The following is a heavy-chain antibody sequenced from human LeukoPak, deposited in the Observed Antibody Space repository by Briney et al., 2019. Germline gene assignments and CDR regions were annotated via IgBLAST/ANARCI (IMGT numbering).Heavy chain of an antibody. CDR1: GFTFSSYA. CDR3: ARDRSEGYNHLPS. J-gene: IGHJ5*02. Sequence: GGSLRLSCAASGFTFSSYAISWVRQAPGQGLEWMGGIIPIFGTANYAQKFQGRVTITADESTSTAYMELSSLRSEDTAVYYCARDRSEGYNHLPSWGQGTLVTVSS. D-gene: IGHD5-24*01. CDR2: IIPIFGTA. V-gene: IGHV1-69*01.